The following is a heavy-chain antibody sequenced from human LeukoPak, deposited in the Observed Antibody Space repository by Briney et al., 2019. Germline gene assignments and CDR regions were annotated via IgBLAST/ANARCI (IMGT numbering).Heavy chain of an antibody. CDR2: INQDGSER. CDR1: GFTFSSDW. V-gene: IGHV3-7*01. D-gene: IGHD1-26*01. CDR3: ARDRWDLDY. Sequence: GGSLRLSCAASGFTFSSDWMSWGRQAPGKGLEWVAKINQDGSERYYADSVKGRFTISRDIAKNSLSLEMNSLRAEDTAVYYCARDRWDLDYWGQGTLVTVSS. J-gene: IGHJ4*02.